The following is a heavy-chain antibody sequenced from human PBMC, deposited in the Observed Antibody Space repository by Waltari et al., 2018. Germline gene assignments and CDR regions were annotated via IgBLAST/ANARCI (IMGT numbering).Heavy chain of an antibody. CDR3: ARDLGLYGSGSYQPIDY. V-gene: IGHV3-30-3*01. Sequence: QVQLVESGGGVVQPGRSLRLSCAASGFTFSSYATHWVRQAPGKGLEWVEVISYDGSNKYYADSVKGRFTISRDNSKNTLYLQMNSLRAEDTAVYYCARDLGLYGSGSYQPIDYWGQGTLVTVSS. D-gene: IGHD3-10*01. CDR1: GFTFSSYA. J-gene: IGHJ4*02. CDR2: ISYDGSNK.